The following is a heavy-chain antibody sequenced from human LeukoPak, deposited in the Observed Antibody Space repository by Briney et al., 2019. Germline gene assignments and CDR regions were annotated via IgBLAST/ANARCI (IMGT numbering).Heavy chain of an antibody. Sequence: PSETLSLTCTVSGGSISSSSYYWGWIRQPPGKGLEWIGSIYYSGSTYYNPSLKSRVTISVDTSKHQFSLKLSSVTAADMAVYYCARGEWCSSTSCYRHCSRPAFDIWGQGTMVTVSS. J-gene: IGHJ3*02. D-gene: IGHD2-2*01. CDR3: ARGEWCSSTSCYRHCSRPAFDI. CDR1: GGSISSSSYY. CDR2: IYYSGST. V-gene: IGHV4-39*07.